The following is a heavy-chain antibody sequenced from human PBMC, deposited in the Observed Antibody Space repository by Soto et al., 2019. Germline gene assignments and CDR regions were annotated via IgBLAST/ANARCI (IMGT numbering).Heavy chain of an antibody. Sequence: QVQLVQSGAEVKKPGASVKVSCKASGYTFTNFGISWVRQATGQGLEWMGWISAYNGNTNYAQKFQGRVTMTTDTTTSKASMELSSLRPDDTAVEYCAGGGTPIDYWGDGTLVTVSS. CDR2: ISAYNGNT. J-gene: IGHJ4*01. CDR3: AGGGTPIDY. CDR1: GYTFTNFG. D-gene: IGHD3-16*01. V-gene: IGHV1-18*01.